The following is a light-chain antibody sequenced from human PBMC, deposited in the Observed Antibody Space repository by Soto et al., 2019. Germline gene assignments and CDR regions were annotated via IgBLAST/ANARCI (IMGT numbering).Light chain of an antibody. V-gene: IGKV1-8*01. CDR2: AAA. Sequence: MTQSPSSISASTGDRVTITCRASQGISSFLAWYQQKPGKAPKLLIYAAATLQRGAPSRFSASGSGTDFTLTISRLQSEDFATYFCQQYLSYPYTFGQGTKLEI. J-gene: IGKJ2*01. CDR1: QGISSF. CDR3: QQYLSYPYT.